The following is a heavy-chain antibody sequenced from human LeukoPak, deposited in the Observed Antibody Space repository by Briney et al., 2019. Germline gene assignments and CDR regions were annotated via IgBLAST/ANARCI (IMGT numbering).Heavy chain of an antibody. CDR1: GGSISSYY. Sequence: SETLSLTCTVSGGSISSYYWSWIRQPPGKGLEWIGYIYYSGSTNYNPSLKSRVTISVDTSKNQLSLKLSSVTAADTAVYYCARRVDTAMVDAFDIWGQGTMVTVSS. CDR3: ARRVDTAMVDAFDI. J-gene: IGHJ3*02. CDR2: IYYSGST. V-gene: IGHV4-59*01. D-gene: IGHD5-18*01.